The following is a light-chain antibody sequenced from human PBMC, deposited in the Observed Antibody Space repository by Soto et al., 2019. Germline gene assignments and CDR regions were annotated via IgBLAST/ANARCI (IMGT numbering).Light chain of an antibody. Sequence: EIVVTQSPATLSVSPGERATLSCRASQSVSSNLAWYQQKPGQAPRLLIYGASTRATGIPARFSGSGSGTEFTLTISSLQSEDFAAYYCQQYNNGPLTFGQGTKVEIK. J-gene: IGKJ1*01. V-gene: IGKV3-15*01. CDR2: GAS. CDR1: QSVSSN. CDR3: QQYNNGPLT.